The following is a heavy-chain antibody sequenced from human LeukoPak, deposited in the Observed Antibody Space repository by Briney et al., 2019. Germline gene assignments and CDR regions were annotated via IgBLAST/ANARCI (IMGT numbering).Heavy chain of an antibody. CDR2: ISYDGSNK. J-gene: IGHJ4*02. V-gene: IGHV3-30*18. CDR1: GFTFSNYG. Sequence: GRSLRLSCAASGFTFSNYGMHWVRQAPGKGLEWVAVISYDGSNKFYADSVKGRFTISRDNSKNTVYVQMNSLRGEDTAVYYCAKKRRDYYGDPLGLDYWGQGTLVTVSS. D-gene: IGHD4-17*01. CDR3: AKKRRDYYGDPLGLDY.